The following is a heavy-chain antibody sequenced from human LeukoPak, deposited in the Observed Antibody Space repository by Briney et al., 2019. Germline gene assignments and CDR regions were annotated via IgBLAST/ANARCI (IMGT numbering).Heavy chain of an antibody. V-gene: IGHV3-15*07. J-gene: IGHJ4*02. D-gene: IGHD2-21*01. Sequence: GGSLRLSCAASGFTFSNAYMNWVRQAPGKGLEWVGRIKPKTDGETTEYTAPVKGRFSISRDDSKNMLYLQMNSLKTEDTAVYYCITPLPYSAQGGQGTLVTVSS. CDR2: IKPKTDGETT. CDR1: GFTFSNAY. CDR3: ITPLPYSAQ.